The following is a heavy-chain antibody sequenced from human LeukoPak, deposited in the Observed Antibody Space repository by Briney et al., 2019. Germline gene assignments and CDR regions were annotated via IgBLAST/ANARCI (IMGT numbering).Heavy chain of an antibody. CDR2: ISAYNGNT. V-gene: IGHV1-18*01. Sequence: ASVKVSCKASGYTFTSYGISWVRQAPGQGLEWMGWISAYNGNTNYAQKLQGRVTTTTDTSTSTAYMELRSLRSDDTAVYYCARDLITIFGVVIISYYYGMDVWGQGTTVTVSS. J-gene: IGHJ6*02. D-gene: IGHD3-3*01. CDR1: GYTFTSYG. CDR3: ARDLITIFGVVIISYYYGMDV.